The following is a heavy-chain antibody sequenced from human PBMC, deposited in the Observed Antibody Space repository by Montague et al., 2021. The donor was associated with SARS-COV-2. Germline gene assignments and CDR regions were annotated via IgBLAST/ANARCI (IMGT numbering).Heavy chain of an antibody. CDR3: ARDGNGCGFDY. CDR1: RFTFSSYE. V-gene: IGHV3-48*03. J-gene: IGHJ4*02. Sequence: SQRLSCAASRFTFSSYEMNWVRQASGKGLEWVSYISSSGSSTYYADSVKGRFTISRDNAKNSLYLQMNNLRAEDTAIYYCARDGNGCGFDYWGQGTLVTVSS. CDR2: ISSSGSST. D-gene: IGHD6-19*01.